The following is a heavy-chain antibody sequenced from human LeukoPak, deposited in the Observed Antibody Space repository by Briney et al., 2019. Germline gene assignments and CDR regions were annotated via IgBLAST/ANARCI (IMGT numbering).Heavy chain of an antibody. V-gene: IGHV5-51*01. D-gene: IGHD3-9*01. CDR3: ARHPQSPGHYDILTGYYDYYGMDV. CDR2: IYPGDSDT. Sequence: GESLKISCKGSGYSFTSYWIGWVRQMPGKGLELMGIIYPGDSDTRYSPSFQGQVTISADKSISTAYLQWSSLKASDTAMYYCARHPQSPGHYDILTGYYDYYGMDVWGQGTTVTVS. CDR1: GYSFTSYW. J-gene: IGHJ6*02.